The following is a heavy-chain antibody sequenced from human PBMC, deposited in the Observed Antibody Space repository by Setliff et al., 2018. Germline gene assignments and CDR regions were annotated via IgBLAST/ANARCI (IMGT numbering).Heavy chain of an antibody. Sequence: LSLTCAVYGGSFSGYYWSWIRQPPGKGLEWIGEINHSGSTNYNPSLKSRVTISVDTSKNQFSLKLSSVTAADTAVYYCARGRIQLWKYYFDYWGQGTLVTVS. D-gene: IGHD5-18*01. J-gene: IGHJ4*02. CDR2: INHSGST. V-gene: IGHV4-34*01. CDR1: GGSFSGYY. CDR3: ARGRIQLWKYYFDY.